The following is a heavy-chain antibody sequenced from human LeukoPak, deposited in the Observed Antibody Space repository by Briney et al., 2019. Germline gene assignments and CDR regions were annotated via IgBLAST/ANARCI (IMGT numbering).Heavy chain of an antibody. Sequence: GGSVRLSCAVSGFTFSNYNMNWVRQTPGKGLEWISYISSSSSNIYYAYSVKGRFIISRDNAKQSLYLQMNSLRDEDTAVYYCVRDFRSADYWGQGTLVTVSS. CDR3: VRDFRSADY. CDR2: ISSSSSNI. J-gene: IGHJ4*02. CDR1: GFTFSNYN. V-gene: IGHV3-48*02.